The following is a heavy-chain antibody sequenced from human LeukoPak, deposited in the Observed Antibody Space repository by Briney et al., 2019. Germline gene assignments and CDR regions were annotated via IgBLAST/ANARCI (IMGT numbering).Heavy chain of an antibody. D-gene: IGHD4-17*01. J-gene: IGHJ3*02. CDR1: GFTFSSYW. V-gene: IGHV3-7*03. CDR2: IKQDGSEK. Sequence: PGGSLRLSCAASGFTFSSYWMSWVRQAPGKGLEWVAKIKQDGSEKYYGDSVKGRFTISRDNAKNSLYLQMNSLRAEDTAVYYCAKSVTTVTSDAFDIWGQGTMVTVSS. CDR3: AKSVTTVTSDAFDI.